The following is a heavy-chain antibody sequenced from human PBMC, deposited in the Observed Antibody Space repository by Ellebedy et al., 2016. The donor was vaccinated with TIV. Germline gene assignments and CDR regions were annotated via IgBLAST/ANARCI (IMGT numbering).Heavy chain of an antibody. CDR1: GISLNNYA. V-gene: IGHV3-43*02. CDR2: ISGDGSIT. Sequence: GESLKISCAASGISLNNYAMHWVRQAPGKGLEWVSVISGDGSITYYAESVRGRFTVSRDNSENSVYLQMNSLKTEDTALYFCAKDLFASSGSYFDYWGRGTLVTVSS. D-gene: IGHD3-10*01. J-gene: IGHJ4*02. CDR3: AKDLFASSGSYFDY.